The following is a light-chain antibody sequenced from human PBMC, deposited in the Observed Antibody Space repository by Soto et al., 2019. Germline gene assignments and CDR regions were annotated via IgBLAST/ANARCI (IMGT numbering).Light chain of an antibody. V-gene: IGLV2-8*01. Sequence: QSALTQPPSASGSPGQSVTISCTGTSSDVGGYNYVSWYQQHPGKAPKLMIYEVSQRPSGVPDRFSGSKSGNTASLTVSGLQAEDEAGYYCSSYAGSNTVVFGGGTKVTVL. CDR3: SSYAGSNTVV. J-gene: IGLJ2*01. CDR1: SSDVGGYNY. CDR2: EVS.